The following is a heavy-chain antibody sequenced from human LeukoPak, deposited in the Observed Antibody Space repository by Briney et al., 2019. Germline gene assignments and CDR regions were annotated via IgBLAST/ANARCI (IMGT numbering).Heavy chain of an antibody. CDR1: GGTFSSYA. CDR3: ARDRYCSGGSCYSYYYGMDV. D-gene: IGHD2-15*01. Sequence: SVKVSCKASGGTFSSYAISWVRQAPGQGLEWMGRTIPILGIANYAQKFQGRVTITADKSTITAYMELSSLRSEDTAVYYCARDRYCSGGSCYSYYYGMDVWGQGTTVTVSS. V-gene: IGHV1-69*04. J-gene: IGHJ6*02. CDR2: TIPILGIA.